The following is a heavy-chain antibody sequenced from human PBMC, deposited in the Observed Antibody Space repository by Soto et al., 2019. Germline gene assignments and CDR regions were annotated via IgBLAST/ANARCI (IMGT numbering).Heavy chain of an antibody. V-gene: IGHV3-73*01. CDR1: GFIFSGSA. CDR2: IRSKANTYAT. Sequence: EVQLVESGGGLVQPGGSLKLSCAASGFIFSGSAMHWVRQASGKGLEWVGRIRSKANTYATTYGASVKGRFTISRDDSRNTAYLQRDSLKPENRAFYYCTSPGDGSSGYPFDYWGQGPLFTVSS. J-gene: IGHJ4*02. CDR3: TSPGDGSSGYPFDY. D-gene: IGHD3-22*01.